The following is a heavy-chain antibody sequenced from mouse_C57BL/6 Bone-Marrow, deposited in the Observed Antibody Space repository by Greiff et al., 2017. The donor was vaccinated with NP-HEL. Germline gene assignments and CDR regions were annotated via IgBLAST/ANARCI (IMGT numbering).Heavy chain of an antibody. CDR2: IDPSDSET. Sequence: QVQLQQPGAELVRPGSSVKLSCKASGYTFTSYWMHWVKQRPIQGLEWIGNIDPSDSETHYNQKFKDKATLTVDKSSSTAYMQLSSLTSEDSAVYYCARRDSSGTAWFAYWGQGTLVTVSA. V-gene: IGHV1-52*01. CDR3: ARRDSSGTAWFAY. J-gene: IGHJ3*01. D-gene: IGHD3-2*02. CDR1: GYTFTSYW.